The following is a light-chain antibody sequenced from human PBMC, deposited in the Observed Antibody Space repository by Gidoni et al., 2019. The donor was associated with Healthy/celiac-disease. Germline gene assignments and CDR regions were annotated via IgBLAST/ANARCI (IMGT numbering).Light chain of an antibody. CDR2: RKN. J-gene: IGLJ3*02. Sequence: HSVLTQPPSASGTPGQGVTISCSGSSSNIGRNYVYWYQQLPVTAPKLLIYRKNQRPSVVPDRFSGSKSGTSASLAISGLRSEDEADYYCAAWDDSLSGRVFGGGTKLTVL. CDR3: AAWDDSLSGRV. V-gene: IGLV1-47*01. CDR1: SSNIGRNY.